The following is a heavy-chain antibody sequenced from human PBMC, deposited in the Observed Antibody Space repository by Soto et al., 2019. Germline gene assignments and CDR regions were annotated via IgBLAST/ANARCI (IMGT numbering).Heavy chain of an antibody. Sequence: QVQLVQSGAEVKKPGASVKVSCKASGYTFTSYGISWVRQAPGQGLEWMGWISAYNGNTNYAQKLQGRVTMTTDTSTSTAYMELRSLRFDDTAVYYCARDPFGDTVVVPAAIGDGGWFDPWGQGTLVTVSS. CDR3: ARDPFGDTVVVPAAIGDGGWFDP. CDR2: ISAYNGNT. CDR1: GYTFTSYG. D-gene: IGHD2-2*02. J-gene: IGHJ5*02. V-gene: IGHV1-18*01.